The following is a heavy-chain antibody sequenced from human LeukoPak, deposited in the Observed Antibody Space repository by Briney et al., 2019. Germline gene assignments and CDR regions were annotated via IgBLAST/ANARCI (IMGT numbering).Heavy chain of an antibody. V-gene: IGHV3-21*01. Sequence: GGSLRLSCAASGLTFSTYSMNWVRQAPGKGLEWVSSISSSSSNIYYADSLRGRFTISRDNAKNSLYLQMNSLRAEDTAVYYCARGRPHGNDYWGQGTLVTVSS. CDR1: GLTFSTYS. CDR3: ARGRPHGNDY. CDR2: ISSSSSNI. J-gene: IGHJ4*02. D-gene: IGHD4-23*01.